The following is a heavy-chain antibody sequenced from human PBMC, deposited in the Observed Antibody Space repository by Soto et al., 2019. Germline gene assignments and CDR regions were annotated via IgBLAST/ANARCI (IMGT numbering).Heavy chain of an antibody. CDR3: AADPAVGITGTYYYGMDV. J-gene: IGHJ6*02. CDR2: IVVGSGNT. CDR1: GFTITSSA. Sequence: GASVEVSCKASGFTITSSAMQWVRQARGQRLEWIGWIVVGSGNTNYAQKFQERVTITRDMSTSTAYMELSSLRSEDTAVYYCAADPAVGITGTYYYGMDVWGQGTTVTVSS. D-gene: IGHD1-20*01. V-gene: IGHV1-58*02.